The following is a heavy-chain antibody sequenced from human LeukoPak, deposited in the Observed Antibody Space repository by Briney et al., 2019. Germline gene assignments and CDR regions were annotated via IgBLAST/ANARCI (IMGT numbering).Heavy chain of an antibody. CDR2: ISYDGSNK. D-gene: IGHD6-19*01. Sequence: GRSLRLSCAASEFTFSHHAMHWVRRAPGKGLEWVAVISYDGSNKYHADSVKGRFIISRDNSKNTLYLQMNSLRADDTAVYYCARDRKAVTGAFDYWGQGTLVTVSS. CDR3: ARDRKAVTGAFDY. CDR1: EFTFSHHA. V-gene: IGHV3-30*04. J-gene: IGHJ4*02.